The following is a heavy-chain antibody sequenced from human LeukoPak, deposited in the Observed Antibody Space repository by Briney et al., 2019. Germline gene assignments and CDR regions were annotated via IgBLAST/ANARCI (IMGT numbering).Heavy chain of an antibody. J-gene: IGHJ4*02. Sequence: ASVKVSCKASGGTFSSYAISWVRQAPGQGLEWMGGIIPIFGTANYAQKFQGRVTITTDESTSTAYMELSSLRSEDTAVYYCAIQPYNWNQKLSDYWGQGTLVTVSS. D-gene: IGHD1-20*01. CDR3: AIQPYNWNQKLSDY. V-gene: IGHV1-69*05. CDR2: IIPIFGTA. CDR1: GGTFSSYA.